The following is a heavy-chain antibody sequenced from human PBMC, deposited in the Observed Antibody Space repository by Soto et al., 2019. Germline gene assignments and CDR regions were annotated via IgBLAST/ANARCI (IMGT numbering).Heavy chain of an antibody. Sequence: SETLSLTCTVTGDSINNRSFYWGWIRQPPGKGLEWIGSIYYSGSTYNNPSLKSRVSMSVDTSKNQFSLKLRSVTAADTALYYCARQRTSVVTQAYFDSWGQGSLVTVSS. D-gene: IGHD2-21*02. CDR3: ARQRTSVVTQAYFDS. CDR2: IYYSGST. J-gene: IGHJ4*02. V-gene: IGHV4-39*01. CDR1: GDSINNRSFY.